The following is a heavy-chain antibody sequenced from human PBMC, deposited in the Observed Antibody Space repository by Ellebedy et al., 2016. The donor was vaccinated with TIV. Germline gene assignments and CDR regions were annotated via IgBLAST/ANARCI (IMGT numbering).Heavy chain of an antibody. CDR2: DIPILGIA. CDR1: GGTFSSYA. J-gene: IGHJ6*02. D-gene: IGHD5-12*01. Sequence: AASVKVSCKASGGTFSSYAISWVRQAPGHGLEWMGRDIPILGIAHYAQKFQGRVTFTADKPTSTAYMVLSSLKSEDTAVYYCARVRRVGYSGHDYDHYGMDVWGRGTTVTVSS. CDR3: ARVRRVGYSGHDYDHYGMDV. V-gene: IGHV1-69*04.